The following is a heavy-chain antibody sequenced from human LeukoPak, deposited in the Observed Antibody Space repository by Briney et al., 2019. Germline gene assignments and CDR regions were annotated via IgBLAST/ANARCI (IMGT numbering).Heavy chain of an antibody. Sequence: PGGSLRLSCAASGFTFSSYAMSWVRQAPGKGLEWVSVISGSGGSTYYADSVKGRFTISRDNSKNTLYLQMNSLRAEDTAVYYCAKDLSVLISYCSSTSCFDWGQGTLVTVSS. D-gene: IGHD2-2*01. J-gene: IGHJ4*02. V-gene: IGHV3-23*01. CDR3: AKDLSVLISYCSSTSCFD. CDR1: GFTFSSYA. CDR2: ISGSGGST.